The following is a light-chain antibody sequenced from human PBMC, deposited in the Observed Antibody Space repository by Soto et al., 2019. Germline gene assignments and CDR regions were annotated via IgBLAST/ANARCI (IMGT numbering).Light chain of an antibody. CDR1: QSINNN. Sequence: EIMMTQSPASLSVSPGERATLSCWSSQSINNNLAWYQHKRGQPPRLLFYASSTRTTGVPARFSGSGSGTVFTLTISSLHYEDVAIYYCQHYNNWPFTFGQGTKLEIK. CDR2: ASS. J-gene: IGKJ2*01. V-gene: IGKV3-15*01. CDR3: QHYNNWPFT.